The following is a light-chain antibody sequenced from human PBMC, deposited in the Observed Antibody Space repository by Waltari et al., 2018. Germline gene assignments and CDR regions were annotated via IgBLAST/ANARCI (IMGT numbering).Light chain of an antibody. CDR1: ALPKHY. CDR3: QSVDSTGSYVV. J-gene: IGLJ2*01. CDR2: KDT. V-gene: IGLV3-25*03. Sequence: YELTQTPSVSVSPGQTAKITCPGEALPKHYVSWYQKKPGQAPVLVTLKDTERPAEVPERFSGSTSGTRVTLTISGAQAEDEADYYCQSVDSTGSYVVFGGGTKLTVL.